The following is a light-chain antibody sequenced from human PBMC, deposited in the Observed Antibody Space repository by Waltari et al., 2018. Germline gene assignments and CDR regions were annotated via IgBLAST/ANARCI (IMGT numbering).Light chain of an antibody. CDR3: CSYAGNCTVV. CDR2: EVN. J-gene: IGLJ2*01. Sequence: QSALTQPASVSGSPGQSITISCTGTSSDVGSYDLVSWYQQHQGKAPKLMIYEVNKRPSGVSHRFSGSRSGNTASLTISGLQAEDEADYHCCSYAGNCTVVFGGGTKLTVL. V-gene: IGLV2-23*02. CDR1: SSDVGSYDL.